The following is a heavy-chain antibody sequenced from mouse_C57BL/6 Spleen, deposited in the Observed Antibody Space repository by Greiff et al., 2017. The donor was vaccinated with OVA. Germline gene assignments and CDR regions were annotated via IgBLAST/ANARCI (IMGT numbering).Heavy chain of an antibody. CDR1: GYAFSSSW. CDR2: IYPGDGDT. CDR3: ALITTVVAFDY. Sequence: VKLQESGPELVKPGASVKISCKASGYAFSSSWMNWVKQRPGKGLEWIGRIYPGDGDTNYNGKFKGKATLTADKSSSTAYMQLSSLTSEDSAVYFCALITTVVAFDYWGQGTTLTVSS. J-gene: IGHJ2*01. V-gene: IGHV1-82*01. D-gene: IGHD1-1*01.